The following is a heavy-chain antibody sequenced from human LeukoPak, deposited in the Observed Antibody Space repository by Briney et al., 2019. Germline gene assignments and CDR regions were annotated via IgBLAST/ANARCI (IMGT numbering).Heavy chain of an antibody. CDR3: VRLDYSNFFDY. CDR1: GFTFSSYS. J-gene: IGHJ4*02. V-gene: IGHV4-39*07. CDR2: IYYSGSS. D-gene: IGHD4-11*01. Sequence: PGGSLRLSCAASGFTFSSYSMNWVRQPPGKGLEWIASIYYSGSSYYNPSLKSRVTMSVDTSKNQFSLKLSSPTAADTAVYYCVRLDYSNFFDYWGQGNLVTVSS.